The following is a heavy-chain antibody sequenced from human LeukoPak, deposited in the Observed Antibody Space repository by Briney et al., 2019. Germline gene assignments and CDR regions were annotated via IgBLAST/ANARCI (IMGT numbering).Heavy chain of an antibody. Sequence: GGSLRLSCAASGFTFSSHLMHWVRQSQGTGLVWVSSVKSDGTATNYADSVKGRFTISRDNAKNTLYLQMNSLRVEDTAVYYCVRKFATGDWGQGTLVTVSS. V-gene: IGHV3-74*01. CDR2: VKSDGTAT. J-gene: IGHJ4*02. D-gene: IGHD1-14*01. CDR3: VRKFATGD. CDR1: GFTFSSHL.